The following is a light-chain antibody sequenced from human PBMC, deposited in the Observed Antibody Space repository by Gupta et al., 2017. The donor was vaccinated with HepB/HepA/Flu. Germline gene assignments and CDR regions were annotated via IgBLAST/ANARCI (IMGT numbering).Light chain of an antibody. J-gene: IGLJ3*02. CDR2: RNN. V-gene: IGLV1-47*01. CDR1: SSNIGINS. Sequence: QSVLTQPPSVSGTPGQRVTISCSGSSSNIGINSVYWYQQLPGTAPKLLIHRNNQRPSGVPDRFSGSKSGTSASLAISGLRSEDEADYYCATWDGSLSAWVFGGGTKLTVL. CDR3: ATWDGSLSAWV.